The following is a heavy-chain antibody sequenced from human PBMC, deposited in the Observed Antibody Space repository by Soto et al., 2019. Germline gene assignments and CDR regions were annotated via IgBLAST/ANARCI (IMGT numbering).Heavy chain of an antibody. D-gene: IGHD6-13*01. V-gene: IGHV5-10-1*01. CDR2: IDPSDSYT. Sequence: SLKISVKDSGYIFTSYWISWVRQMPGKGLEWMGRIDPSDSYTNYSPSFQGHVTISADKSISTAYLQWSSLKASDTAMYYWARHGKAWYVGMDVWGQGTTVTVSS. CDR3: ARHGKAWYVGMDV. J-gene: IGHJ6*02. CDR1: GYIFTSYW.